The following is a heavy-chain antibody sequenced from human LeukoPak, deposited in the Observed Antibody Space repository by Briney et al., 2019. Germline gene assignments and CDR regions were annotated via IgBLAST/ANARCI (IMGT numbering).Heavy chain of an antibody. Sequence: GASVKVSCKASGYTFTSYGISWVRQAPGQGLEWMGWISAYNGNTNYAQKLQGRDTMTTDTSTSTAYMELRSLRSDDTAVYYCARASITMVRGVLDPWGQGTLVTVSS. CDR1: GYTFTSYG. CDR3: ARASITMVRGVLDP. V-gene: IGHV1-18*04. CDR2: ISAYNGNT. D-gene: IGHD3-10*01. J-gene: IGHJ5*02.